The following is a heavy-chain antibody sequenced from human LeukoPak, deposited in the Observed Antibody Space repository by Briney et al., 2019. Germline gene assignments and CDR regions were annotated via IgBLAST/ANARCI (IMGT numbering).Heavy chain of an antibody. CDR1: GGSISSSSYY. J-gene: IGHJ1*01. CDR3: ARSNDYDLWFWGN. Sequence: KPSETLSLTCTVSGGSISSSSYYWGWIRQPPGKGLEWIGSIYYSGSTYYNPSLKSRVTISVDTSKNQFSLKLSSVTAADTAVYYCARSNDYDLWFWGNWGQGTLVTVSS. CDR2: IYYSGST. D-gene: IGHD3-3*01. V-gene: IGHV4-39*01.